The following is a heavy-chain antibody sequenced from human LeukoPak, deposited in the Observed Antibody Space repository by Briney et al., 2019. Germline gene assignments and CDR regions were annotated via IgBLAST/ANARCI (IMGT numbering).Heavy chain of an antibody. V-gene: IGHV3-7*03. CDR2: INQDGGEK. D-gene: IGHD3-3*02. CDR3: VRGHLWLES. Sequence: GGPLRLSCVASGLTLSNFWMTWVRQAPGEGLEWVATINQDGGEKYYVDSVKGRFIISRDNAKNSVYLQMDSLRAEETAVYSCVRGHLWLESWGQETLVTVSS. CDR1: GLTLSNFW. J-gene: IGHJ4*02.